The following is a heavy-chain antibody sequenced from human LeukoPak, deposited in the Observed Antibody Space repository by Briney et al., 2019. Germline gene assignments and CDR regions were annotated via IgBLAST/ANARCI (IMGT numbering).Heavy chain of an antibody. CDR3: ARGHDFWSGYGFDY. CDR1: GFTFSSHW. CDR2: INSDGSST. V-gene: IGHV3-74*01. D-gene: IGHD3-3*01. Sequence: GGSLRLSCAASGFTFSSHWMHWVRHAPGKGLVWVSRINSDGSSTSYADSVKGRFTISRDNAKNTLYLQMNSLRAEDTAVYYCARGHDFWSGYGFDYWGQGTLVTVSS. J-gene: IGHJ4*02.